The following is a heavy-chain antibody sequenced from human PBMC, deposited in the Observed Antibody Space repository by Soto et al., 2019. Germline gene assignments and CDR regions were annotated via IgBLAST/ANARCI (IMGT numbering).Heavy chain of an antibody. CDR2: IIPTFGRT. CDR1: GDTFSSYA. V-gene: IGHV1-69*13. Sequence: SVKVSCKASGDTFSSYAISWVRQAPGKGLEWMGKIIPTFGRTNYAQKFQGRLTISADDSTSTAYMELSSLLSEDTAVYYCARDPLSSLAMDVWGQGTTVTVSS. J-gene: IGHJ6*02. CDR3: ARDPLSSLAMDV. D-gene: IGHD3-10*02.